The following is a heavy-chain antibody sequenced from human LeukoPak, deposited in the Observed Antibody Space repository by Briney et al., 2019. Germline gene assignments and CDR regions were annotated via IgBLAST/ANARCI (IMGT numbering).Heavy chain of an antibody. J-gene: IGHJ5*02. V-gene: IGHV4-34*01. CDR2: INHSGST. CDR3: ARVSTLDDWFDP. CDR1: GGSFSGYY. D-gene: IGHD3-3*02. Sequence: PSETLSLTCAVYGGSFSGYYWSWIRQPPGKGLEWIGEINHSGSTNYNPSLKSRVTISVDTSKNQFSLKLSSVTAADTALYYCARVSTLDDWFDPWGQGTLVTVSS.